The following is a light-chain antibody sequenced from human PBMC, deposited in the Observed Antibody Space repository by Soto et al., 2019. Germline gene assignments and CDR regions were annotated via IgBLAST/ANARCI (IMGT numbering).Light chain of an antibody. CDR3: QQSYVTPFN. Sequence: DIQMTQSPSSLSASVSDTVTITCRASQSISVHLNWYQQKPGEVPKLLIYAASNLHTGVPSRLSGSGSETDFALTINSLQPEDLATYYWQQSYVTPFNFGQGTRLEIK. V-gene: IGKV1-39*01. CDR1: QSISVH. CDR2: AAS. J-gene: IGKJ2*01.